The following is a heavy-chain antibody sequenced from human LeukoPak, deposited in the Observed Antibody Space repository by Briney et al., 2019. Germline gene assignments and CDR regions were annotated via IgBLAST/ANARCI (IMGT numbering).Heavy chain of an antibody. Sequence: ASVKVSCTASGYTFTGYYVHWVRQAPGQGLEWMGWINPSSGGTNYAQKFQGRVTMTGDTSISTGYMELSRLSSDDAAVYFCAGRPDTAMVPIFDYWGQGTLVTISS. CDR2: INPSSGGT. CDR3: AGRPDTAMVPIFDY. D-gene: IGHD5-18*01. CDR1: GYTFTGYY. J-gene: IGHJ4*02. V-gene: IGHV1-2*02.